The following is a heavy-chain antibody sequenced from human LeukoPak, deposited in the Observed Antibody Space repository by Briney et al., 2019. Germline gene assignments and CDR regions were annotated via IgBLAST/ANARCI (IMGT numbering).Heavy chain of an antibody. CDR2: MNQDGSAK. D-gene: IGHD3-16*01. CDR3: ATYTHWVAGDV. Sequence: GGSPRLSCAASGFTFSDSWMSWVRQAPGKGLEWVANMNQDGSAKGYVDSVQGRFTISRDNARNSLYLQMSSLRPEDTAVYYCATYTHWVAGDVWGQGTTVTVSS. CDR1: GFTFSDSW. V-gene: IGHV3-7*01. J-gene: IGHJ6*02.